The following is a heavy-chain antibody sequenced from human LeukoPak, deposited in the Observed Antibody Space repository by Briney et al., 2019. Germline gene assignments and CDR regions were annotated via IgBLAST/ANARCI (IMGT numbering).Heavy chain of an antibody. CDR2: IWNDGSYK. D-gene: IGHD1-26*01. J-gene: IGHJ4*02. Sequence: PGRSLRLSCAASGFTFSSCGMHWVRQAPGKGLEWVVVIWNDGSYKYYADSVKGRFTISRDNSKNTLHLEMNSLRAEDTAVYYCAKPTRGSGSFLIEYWGQGTLVTVSS. CDR1: GFTFSSCG. V-gene: IGHV3-33*06. CDR3: AKPTRGSGSFLIEY.